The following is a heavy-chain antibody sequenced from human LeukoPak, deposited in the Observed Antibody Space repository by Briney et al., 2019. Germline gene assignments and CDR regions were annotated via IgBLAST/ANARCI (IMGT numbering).Heavy chain of an antibody. CDR3: ARHTMIVVVTPFD. V-gene: IGHV1-18*01. CDR1: GYSFVLYG. CDR2: ISTYNGNT. D-gene: IGHD3-22*01. Sequence: ASMKVSCKASGYSFVLYGISWVRQAPGQGPEWMGWISTYNGNTKYAQKFQGRVTMTTDTSTSTAYMELRSPRSDDTAVYYCARHTMIVVVTPFDWGQGTLVTVSS. J-gene: IGHJ4*02.